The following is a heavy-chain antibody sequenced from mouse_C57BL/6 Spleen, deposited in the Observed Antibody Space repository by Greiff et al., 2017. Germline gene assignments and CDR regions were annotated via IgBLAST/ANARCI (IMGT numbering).Heavy chain of an antibody. D-gene: IGHD2-4*01. V-gene: IGHV1-78*01. Sequence: QVQLQQSDAELVKPGASVKISCKVSGYTFTDHTIHWMKQRPAQGLEWIGYIYPRDGSNKYNEKFKGKATMTADKSYSTAYMQSNRLTSEYSAVYFCARVYYEFDYWGQGTTLTVSS. CDR3: ARVYYEFDY. J-gene: IGHJ2*01. CDR1: GYTFTDHT. CDR2: IYPRDGSN.